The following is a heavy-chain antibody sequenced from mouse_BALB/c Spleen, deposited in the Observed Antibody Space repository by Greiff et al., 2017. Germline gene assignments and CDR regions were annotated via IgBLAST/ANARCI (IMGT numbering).Heavy chain of an antibody. CDR1: GYTFTSYW. D-gene: IGHD1-1*01. CDR3: TRNYGSRGAWFAY. J-gene: IGHJ3*01. V-gene: IGHV1-69*02. Sequence: VQLVESGAELVRPGASVKLSCKASGYTFTSYWINWVKQRPGQGLEWIGNIYPSDSYTNYNQKFKDKATLTVDKSSSTAYMQLSSPTSEDSAVYYCTRNYGSRGAWFAYWGQGTLVTVSA. CDR2: IYPSDSYT.